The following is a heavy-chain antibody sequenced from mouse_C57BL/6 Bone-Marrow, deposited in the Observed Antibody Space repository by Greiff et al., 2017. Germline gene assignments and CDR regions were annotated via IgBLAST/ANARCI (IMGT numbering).Heavy chain of an antibody. CDR2: IYPGDGVT. J-gene: IGHJ1*03. CDR3: GRRYYYGL. Sequence: VQLQQSGPELVKPGASVKISCKASGYAFSSSWMNWVKQRPGKGLEWIGRIYPGDGVTNYNGKFKGKVTLTADNTSSTAYMQHSILTSEDSAVYYCGRRYYYGLWGTGTTVTVSS. CDR1: GYAFSSSW. V-gene: IGHV1-82*01.